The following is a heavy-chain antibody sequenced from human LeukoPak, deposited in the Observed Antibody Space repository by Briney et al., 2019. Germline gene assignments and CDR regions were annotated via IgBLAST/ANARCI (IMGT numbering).Heavy chain of an antibody. V-gene: IGHV3-23*01. Sequence: GGSLRISCAASGFTFSSYAMSWVRQAPGKGLEWVSAISGSGGSTYYADSVKGRFTISRDNSKNTLYLQMNSLRAEDTAVYYCAKDRRGVVVPADWGQGTLVTVSS. CDR3: AKDRRGVVVPAD. D-gene: IGHD2-2*01. J-gene: IGHJ4*02. CDR2: ISGSGGST. CDR1: GFTFSSYA.